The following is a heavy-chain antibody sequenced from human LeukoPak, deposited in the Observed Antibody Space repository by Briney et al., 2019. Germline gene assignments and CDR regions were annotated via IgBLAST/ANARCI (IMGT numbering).Heavy chain of an antibody. D-gene: IGHD5-24*01. V-gene: IGHV3-23*01. CDR2: ISGSGGST. CDR1: GFTCSGYG. J-gene: IGHJ3*02. CDR3: ANHRALGRDGYNEDAFDI. Sequence: PGGSLRLSCAASGFTCSGYGMRWVPQAPGQGREGGSAISGSGGSTDYADSVKGRFTISRDNSKNTLYLQMNSLRAEDTAVYYCANHRALGRDGYNEDAFDIWGQGTMVTVSS.